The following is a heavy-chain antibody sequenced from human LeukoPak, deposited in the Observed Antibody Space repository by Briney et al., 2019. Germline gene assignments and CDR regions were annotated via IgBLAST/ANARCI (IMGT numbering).Heavy chain of an antibody. D-gene: IGHD5-12*01. CDR1: GYTFTSYY. CDR2: INPSGGST. J-gene: IGHJ4*02. CDR3: ARDPASIRDLRYFDY. Sequence: GAPVKVSCKASGYTFTSYYMHWVRQAPGQGLEWMGIINPSGGSTSYAQKFQGRVTMTRDTSTSTVYMELSSLRSEDTAVYYCARDPASIRDLRYFDYWGQGTLVTVSS. V-gene: IGHV1-46*01.